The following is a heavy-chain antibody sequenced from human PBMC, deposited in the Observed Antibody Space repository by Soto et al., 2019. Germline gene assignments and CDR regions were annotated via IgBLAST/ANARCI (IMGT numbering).Heavy chain of an antibody. CDR1: GITFSGSA. CDR3: TRPCYGDYLEEDGMDV. V-gene: IGHV3-73*02. J-gene: IGHJ6*02. Sequence: EVQLVESGGGLVQPGGYLKVSCAASGITFSGSAMHWVRQASGKGLEWVGRIRSKANSYATAYAASVKGRFTISRDDSKNTAYLQMNSLKTEDTAVYYCTRPCYGDYLEEDGMDVWGQGTTVTVSS. D-gene: IGHD4-17*01. CDR2: IRSKANSYAT.